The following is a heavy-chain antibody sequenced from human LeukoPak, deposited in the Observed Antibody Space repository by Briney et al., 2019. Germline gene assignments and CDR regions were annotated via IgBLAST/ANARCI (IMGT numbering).Heavy chain of an antibody. CDR1: GYTFTSYA. J-gene: IGHJ4*02. CDR2: INTNTGNP. V-gene: IGHV7-4-1*02. Sequence: ASVKVSCKASGYTFTSYAMNWVRQAPGQGLEWMGWINTNTGNPTFAQGFTGRFVFSLDTSVSTAYLQISRLKAEDTAVYYCARILHEYCSGGSCNHFGYWGQGTLVTVSS. D-gene: IGHD2-15*01. CDR3: ARILHEYCSGGSCNHFGY.